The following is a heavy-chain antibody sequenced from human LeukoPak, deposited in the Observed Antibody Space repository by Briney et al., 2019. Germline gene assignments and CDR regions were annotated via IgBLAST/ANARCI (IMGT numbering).Heavy chain of an antibody. J-gene: IGHJ2*01. Sequence: GGSLRLSCAASGFTFSSYGMHWVRQAPGKGLEWVAVISYDGSNKYYADSVKGRFTISRDNSKNTLYLQMDSLRAEDTAVYYCARGYDAPRWGRGTLVTVSS. CDR3: ARGYDAPR. CDR2: ISYDGSNK. CDR1: GFTFSSYG. D-gene: IGHD3-16*01. V-gene: IGHV3-30*03.